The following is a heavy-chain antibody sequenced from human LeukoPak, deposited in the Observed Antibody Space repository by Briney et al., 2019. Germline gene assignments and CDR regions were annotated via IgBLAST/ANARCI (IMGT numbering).Heavy chain of an antibody. V-gene: IGHV3-43*02. CDR1: GFTFDDYA. CDR3: AKEWEGAAGYYMDV. J-gene: IGHJ6*03. D-gene: IGHD1-26*01. CDR2: ISGDGGST. Sequence: GGSLRLSCAASGFTFDDYAMHWVRQAPGKGLEWVSLISGDGGSTYYADSVRGRFTISRDNSKNSLYLQMNSLRTEDTALYYCAKEWEGAAGYYMDVWGKGTTVTVSS.